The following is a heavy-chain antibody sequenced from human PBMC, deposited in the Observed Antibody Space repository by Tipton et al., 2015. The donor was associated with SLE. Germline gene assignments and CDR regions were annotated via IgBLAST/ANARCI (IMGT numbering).Heavy chain of an antibody. J-gene: IGHJ6*03. CDR2: IYYSGIT. D-gene: IGHD6-13*01. CDR3: ARGLRIAAAGTPYYYYYYYMDV. CDR1: GGSISSHY. Sequence: TLSLTCTVSGGSISSHYWSWIRQPPGKGLEWIGYIYYSGITSYNPSLKSRVTISVDTSKNQFSLKLSSVTAADTAVYYCARGLRIAAAGTPYYYYYYYMDVWGKGTTVTVSS. V-gene: IGHV4-59*11.